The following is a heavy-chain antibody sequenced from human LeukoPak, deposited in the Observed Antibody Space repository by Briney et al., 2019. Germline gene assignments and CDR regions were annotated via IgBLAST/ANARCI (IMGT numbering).Heavy chain of an antibody. D-gene: IGHD1-1*01. CDR1: GGSISSGYY. CDR3: ARGTAKPNWFDP. Sequence: PSETLSLTCAVSGGSISSGYYWGWIRPPPGKGLEWIGSIYHSGSTYYNPSLKSRVTISVDTSKNQFSLKLSSVTAADTAVYYCARGTAKPNWFDPWGQGTLVTVPS. J-gene: IGHJ5*02. CDR2: IYHSGST. V-gene: IGHV4-38-2*01.